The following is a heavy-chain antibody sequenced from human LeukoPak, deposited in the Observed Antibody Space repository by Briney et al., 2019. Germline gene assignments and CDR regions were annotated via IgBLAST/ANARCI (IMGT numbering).Heavy chain of an antibody. CDR3: ARESDSSGYYDY. CDR1: GFSFSNFY. D-gene: IGHD3-22*01. CDR2: ISSSSTYT. Sequence: WGSLRLSCAASGFSFSNFYMSWIRQAPRKGLEWVSYISSSSTYTNSADSVRGRFTISRDNAKNSLYLQMNSLRVEDTAVYYCARESDSSGYYDYWRQGTLVTVSS. V-gene: IGHV3-11*06. J-gene: IGHJ4*02.